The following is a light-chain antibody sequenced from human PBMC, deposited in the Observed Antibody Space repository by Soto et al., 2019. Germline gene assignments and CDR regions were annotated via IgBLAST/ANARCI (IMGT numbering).Light chain of an antibody. Sequence: EIVLTQSPGTLSLSPGERATLSCRASQSVSSSYLAWYQQKPGQAPRLLIYGASSRATGIPDRFSGSGSGTDFTLTISRLEPEDFEVYSCQQYGRAPLVTFGQGTRLEIK. J-gene: IGKJ5*01. CDR2: GAS. CDR1: QSVSSSY. V-gene: IGKV3-20*01. CDR3: QQYGRAPLVT.